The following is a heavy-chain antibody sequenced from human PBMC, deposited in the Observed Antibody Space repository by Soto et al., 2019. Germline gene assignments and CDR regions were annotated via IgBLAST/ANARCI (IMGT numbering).Heavy chain of an antibody. D-gene: IGHD2-15*01. CDR1: GFTFSNYD. V-gene: IGHV3-13*01. Sequence: EVQLVESGGGLVQPGGSLRLSCAASGFTFSNYDMHWVRQVTGKGLEWVSTIGTAGDTYYPGSVKGRFTISRENAKNSLYLKKTSLEAEDTAVYYCARGRLISGYYFDYWGKGTLVTVSS. J-gene: IGHJ4*02. CDR2: IGTAGDT. CDR3: ARGRLISGYYFDY.